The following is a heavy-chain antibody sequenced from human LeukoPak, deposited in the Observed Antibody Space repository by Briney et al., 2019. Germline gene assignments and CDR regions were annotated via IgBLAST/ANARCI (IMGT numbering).Heavy chain of an antibody. CDR2: IIPILGIA. J-gene: IGHJ4*02. D-gene: IGHD5-18*01. CDR1: GGTFSSYA. V-gene: IGHV1-69*04. Sequence: GASVKVSCKASGGTFSSYAISWVRQAPGQGLEWIGRIIPILGIANYAQKFQGRVTITADKSTSTAYMELSSLRSEDTAVYYCAREWIYPWIQPKYYFDYWGQGTLVTVSS. CDR3: AREWIYPWIQPKYYFDY.